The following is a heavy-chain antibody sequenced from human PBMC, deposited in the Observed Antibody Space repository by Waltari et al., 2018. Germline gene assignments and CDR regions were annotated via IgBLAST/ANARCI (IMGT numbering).Heavy chain of an antibody. CDR1: GGSFSGYY. CDR2: INHSGAT. Sequence: QVQLQQWGAGLLKPSETLSLTCAVYGGSFSGYYWSWIRQPPGKGLEWIGEINHSGATTDNPSLKSGVTISVDTSKNQFSLKLISVTAADTAVYYCARGVNYYASSGYQVDAFDIWGQGTMVTVSS. D-gene: IGHD3-22*01. CDR3: ARGVNYYASSGYQVDAFDI. V-gene: IGHV4-34*01. J-gene: IGHJ3*02.